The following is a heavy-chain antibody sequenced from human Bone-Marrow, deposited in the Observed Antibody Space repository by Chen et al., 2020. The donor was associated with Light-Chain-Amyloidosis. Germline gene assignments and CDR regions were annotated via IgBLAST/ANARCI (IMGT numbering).Heavy chain of an antibody. V-gene: IGHV3-23*04. CDR3: AKDISYDDILPGYPADAFDI. Sequence: EVQLVESGGGLLQRGGSLRLPCAASGFAFCSYAMSWVRQAPGKGLEWVATISGSGGSRYYGDSVKGRLTISRDNSKNALFLQMNSLRAEDTAVYYCAKDISYDDILPGYPADAFDIWGQGTMVTVSS. CDR2: ISGSGGSR. CDR1: GFAFCSYA. J-gene: IGHJ3*02. D-gene: IGHD3-9*01.